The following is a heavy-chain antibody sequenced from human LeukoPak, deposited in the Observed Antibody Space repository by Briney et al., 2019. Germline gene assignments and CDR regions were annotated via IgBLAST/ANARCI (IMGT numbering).Heavy chain of an antibody. J-gene: IGHJ4*02. CDR2: IYYSGST. CDR3: ARATVTDPGCFDY. V-gene: IGHV4-61*01. D-gene: IGHD4-17*01. CDR1: GGSVSSGSYY. Sequence: PSETLSLTCTVSGGSVSSGSYYWSWIRQPPGKGLEWIGYIYYSGSTNYNPSLKSRVTISVDTSKNQFSLKLSSVTAADTAVYYCARATVTDPGCFDYWGQGTLVTVSS.